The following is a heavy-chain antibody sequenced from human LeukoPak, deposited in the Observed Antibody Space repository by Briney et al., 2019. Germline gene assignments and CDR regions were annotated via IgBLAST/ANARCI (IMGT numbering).Heavy chain of an antibody. CDR1: GGSISSYY. CDR2: INYSGST. CDR3: VRGANRYDP. V-gene: IGHV4-59*13. Sequence: PSETLSLTCTVSGGSISSYYWSWIRQPPGKELQWIGYINYSGSTYYNPSLKSRVIISVDTSKNQFSLKLNSVTAADTAVYYCVRGANRYDPWGQGTLVTVSS. J-gene: IGHJ5*02.